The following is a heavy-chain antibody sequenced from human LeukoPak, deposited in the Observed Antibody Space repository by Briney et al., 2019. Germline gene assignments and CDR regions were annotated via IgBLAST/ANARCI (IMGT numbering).Heavy chain of an antibody. CDR2: VSYDGSNK. CDR3: AKDDGDYVSYYHGMDV. J-gene: IGHJ6*02. D-gene: IGHD4-17*01. V-gene: IGHV3-30-3*01. Sequence: GGSLRLSCAASGFTFSSHAMHWVRQAPGKGLEWVAVVSYDGSNKYYADSVKGRFTISRDNSKNTLYLQMNSLRTEDTAIYYCAKDDGDYVSYYHGMDVWGQGTTVTVSS. CDR1: GFTFSSHA.